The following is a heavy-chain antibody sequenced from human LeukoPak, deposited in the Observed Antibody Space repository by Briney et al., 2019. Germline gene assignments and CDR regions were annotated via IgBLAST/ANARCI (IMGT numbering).Heavy chain of an antibody. D-gene: IGHD3-22*01. Sequence: PGGSLRLSCAASGFTFDDYAMHWVRQAPGKGLEWVSGISWNSGSIGYADSVKGRFTISRDNAKNSLYLQMNSLRAEDTALYYCAKDFTMIVVTYYFDYWGQGTLVTVS. V-gene: IGHV3-9*01. J-gene: IGHJ4*02. CDR2: ISWNSGSI. CDR1: GFTFDDYA. CDR3: AKDFTMIVVTYYFDY.